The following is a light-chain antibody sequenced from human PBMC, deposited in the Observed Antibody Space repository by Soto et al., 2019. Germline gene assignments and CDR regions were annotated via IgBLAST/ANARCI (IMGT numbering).Light chain of an antibody. Sequence: QSVLTQPASVSGSPGQSITISCTGTSSDGGGYNYVSWYQQQSGKAPKLMIHEVSNRPSGVSNRFSGSKSGNTASLTISGLQAEDEADYYCSSYTSSRAYVFGSGTKVTVL. J-gene: IGLJ1*01. CDR2: EVS. CDR3: SSYTSSRAYV. V-gene: IGLV2-14*01. CDR1: SSDGGGYNY.